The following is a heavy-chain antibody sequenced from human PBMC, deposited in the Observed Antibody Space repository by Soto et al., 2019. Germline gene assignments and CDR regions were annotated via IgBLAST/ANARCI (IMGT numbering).Heavy chain of an antibody. CDR2: ISGSGGST. J-gene: IGHJ6*01. Sequence: VGSLRLSCASSVFTFSSYAMSWVRQSPGKWLEWVSAISGSGGSTYYADSVKGRFTISRDNSKNTLYLQMNSLRAEDTAVYYSAKDLGISSGWYSEWEDIYPHYGMNVWGQGTTVTVSS. CDR1: VFTFSSYA. CDR3: AKDLGISSGWYSEWEDIYPHYGMNV. V-gene: IGHV3-23*01. D-gene: IGHD6-19*01.